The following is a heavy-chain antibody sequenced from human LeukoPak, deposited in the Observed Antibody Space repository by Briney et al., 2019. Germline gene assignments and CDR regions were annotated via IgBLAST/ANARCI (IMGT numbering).Heavy chain of an antibody. V-gene: IGHV4-38-2*01. J-gene: IGHJ4*02. CDR1: SYSISSGSY. Sequence: SETLSLACAVSSYSISSGSYWDWIRQSPEKGLEWVGSIFHSGNSYYNPSLKSRLTMSVDTSKNQFSLKLTSVTAADTALYYCARVTYVDDMLYQYFDYWGQGILVTVSS. CDR2: IFHSGNS. CDR3: ARVTYVDDMLYQYFDY. D-gene: IGHD4-17*01.